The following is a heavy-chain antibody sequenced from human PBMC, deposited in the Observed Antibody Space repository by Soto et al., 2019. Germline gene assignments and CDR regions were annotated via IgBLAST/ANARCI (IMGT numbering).Heavy chain of an antibody. J-gene: IGHJ4*02. CDR3: ARIGSGDFWSGYYNWPLDY. CDR2: ISAYNGNT. D-gene: IGHD3-3*01. CDR1: GYTFTSYG. V-gene: IGHV1-18*01. Sequence: QIQLVQSGAEVKKPGASVKVSCKASGYTFTSYGISWVRQAPGQGLEWMGWISAYNGNTNYAQKLQGRVTMTTDTSTSTAYMELRSLRSDDTAVYYCARIGSGDFWSGYYNWPLDYWGQGTLVTVSS.